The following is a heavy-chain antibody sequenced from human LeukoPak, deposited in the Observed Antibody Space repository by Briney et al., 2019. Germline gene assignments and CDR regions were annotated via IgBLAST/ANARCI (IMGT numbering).Heavy chain of an antibody. J-gene: IGHJ5*02. D-gene: IGHD4-17*01. CDR1: GGSISSSNW. CDR3: ARSPQGTATTANWLDP. V-gene: IGHV4-4*02. CDR2: IYQSGST. Sequence: SETLSLTCAVSGGSISSSNWWSWVRQPPGKGLEWIGEIYQSGSTNYNPSLKSRVTISVDKSKNQFSLKLSSVTAADTAVYYCARSPQGTATTANWLDPWGQGTLVTASS.